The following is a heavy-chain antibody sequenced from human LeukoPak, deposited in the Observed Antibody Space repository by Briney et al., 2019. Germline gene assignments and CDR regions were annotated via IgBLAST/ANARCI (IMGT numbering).Heavy chain of an antibody. CDR3: ARDNGSAAGSNYYCYGMDV. Sequence: SETLSLTCTVSGGSISSYYWSWIRQPPGKGLEWIGYIYYSGSTNYNPSLKSRVTISVDTSKNQFSLKLSSVTAADTAVYYCARDNGSAAGSNYYCYGMDVWGQGTTVTVSS. CDR2: IYYSGST. CDR1: GGSISSYY. D-gene: IGHD6-13*01. V-gene: IGHV4-59*01. J-gene: IGHJ6*02.